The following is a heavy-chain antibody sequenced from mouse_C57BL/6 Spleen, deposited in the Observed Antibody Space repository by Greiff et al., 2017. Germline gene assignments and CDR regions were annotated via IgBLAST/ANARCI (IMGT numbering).Heavy chain of an antibody. CDR1: GFSFNTYA. J-gene: IGHJ4*01. CDR3: VRHYEDGYYDAMDY. Sequence: EVQGVESGGGLVQPKGSLKLSCAASGFSFNTYAMNWVRQAPGKGLEWVARIRSKSNNYATYYADSVKDRFTISRDDSESMLYLQMNNLKTEDTAMYYCVRHYEDGYYDAMDYWGQGTSVTVSS. D-gene: IGHD2-3*01. CDR2: IRSKSNNYAT. V-gene: IGHV10-1*01.